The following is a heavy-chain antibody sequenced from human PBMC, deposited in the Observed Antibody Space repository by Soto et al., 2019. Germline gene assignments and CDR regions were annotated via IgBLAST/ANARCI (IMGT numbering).Heavy chain of an antibody. CDR2: IYYSGST. V-gene: IGHV4-39*01. CDR1: GGSISSSSYY. D-gene: IGHD3-22*01. CDR3: ARHTTKGIVVVIMDEFDY. J-gene: IGHJ4*02. Sequence: QLQLQESGPGLVKPSETLSLTCTVSGGSISSSSYYWGWIRQPPGKGLEWIGSIYYSGSTYYNPSLKSRVTISVDTSKNQFSLKLSSVTAADTAVYYCARHTTKGIVVVIMDEFDYWGQGTLVTVSS.